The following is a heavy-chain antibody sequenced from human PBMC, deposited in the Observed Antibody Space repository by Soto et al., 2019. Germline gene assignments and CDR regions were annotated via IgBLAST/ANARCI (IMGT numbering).Heavy chain of an antibody. V-gene: IGHV1-69*06. D-gene: IGHD3-22*01. Sequence: SVKVSCKASGGTFSSYAISWVRQAPGQGLEWMGGIIPIFGTANYAQKFQGRVTITADKSTSTAYMELSSLRSEDTAVYYCAREMYSSGYSPFDHWGHGTVVTVSS. J-gene: IGHJ4*01. CDR1: GGTFSSYA. CDR2: IIPIFGTA. CDR3: AREMYSSGYSPFDH.